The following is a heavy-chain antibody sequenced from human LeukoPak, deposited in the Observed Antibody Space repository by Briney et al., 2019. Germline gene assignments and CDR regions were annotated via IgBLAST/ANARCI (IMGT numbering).Heavy chain of an antibody. J-gene: IGHJ4*02. CDR3: ARVPASSWSHYFDY. CDR2: IKQDGSEK. D-gene: IGHD6-13*01. Sequence: GGSLRLSCAASGFTFSSYWMSWVRQAPGKGLEWVANIKQDGSEKYYVDSVKGRFTIPRDNAKNSLYLQMNSLRAEDTAVYYCARVPASSWSHYFDYWGQGTLVTVSS. CDR1: GFTFSSYW. V-gene: IGHV3-7*01.